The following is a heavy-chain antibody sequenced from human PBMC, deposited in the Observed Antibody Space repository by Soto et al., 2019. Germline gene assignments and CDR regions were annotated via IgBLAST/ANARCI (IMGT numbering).Heavy chain of an antibody. V-gene: IGHV1-3*01. CDR1: GYTFTGYA. J-gene: IGHJ4*02. CDR2: INAGNGDT. Sequence: QVQFVQSGAEVKKPGASVKVSCKASGYTFTGYAMHWVRQAPGQRLEWMGWINAGNGDTEYSQNLQGRVTITRDTSASTAYMELSSLKSEDTAVYYCARGSIASWPFDFWGQGTLVTVSS. D-gene: IGHD2-2*01. CDR3: ARGSIASWPFDF.